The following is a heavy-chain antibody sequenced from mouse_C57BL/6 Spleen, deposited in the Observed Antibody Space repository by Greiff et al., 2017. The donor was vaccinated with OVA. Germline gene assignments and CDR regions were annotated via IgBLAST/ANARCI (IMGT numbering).Heavy chain of an antibody. CDR3: ARSPYSNLYYFDY. V-gene: IGHV1-50*01. CDR2: IDPSDSYT. J-gene: IGHJ2*01. CDR1: GYTFTSYW. Sequence: QVQLQQPGAELVKPGASVKLSCKASGYTFTSYWMQWVKQRPGQGLEWIGEIDPSDSYTNYNQKFKGKATLPVDTSSSTAYMQLSSLTSEDSAVYAGARSPYSNLYYFDYWGQGTTLTVSS. D-gene: IGHD2-5*01.